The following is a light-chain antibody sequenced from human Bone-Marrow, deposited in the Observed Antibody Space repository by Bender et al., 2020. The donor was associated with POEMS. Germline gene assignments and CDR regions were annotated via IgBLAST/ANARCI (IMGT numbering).Light chain of an antibody. CDR2: EVS. CDR3: SSYTGSETLV. J-gene: IGLJ2*01. CDR1: SSDFGGYDY. V-gene: IGLV2-8*01. Sequence: QSALTQPPSASWSPGQSVTISCTGTSSDFGGYDYVSWYQHHPGKVPKLLIYEVSERPSGVPDRFSGSKSGNTASLTVSGLQAEDEADYCCSSYTGSETLVFGGGTKLTVL.